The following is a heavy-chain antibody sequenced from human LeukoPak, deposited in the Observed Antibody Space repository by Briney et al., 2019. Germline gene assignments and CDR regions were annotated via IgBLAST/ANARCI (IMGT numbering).Heavy chain of an antibody. CDR2: IPYDGSLK. D-gene: IGHD6-19*01. J-gene: IGHJ4*02. V-gene: IGHV3-30*04. CDR1: GFTFSTYA. CDR3: AKFIAVANFDY. Sequence: PGRSLRLSCAASGFTFSTYAMHWVRQAPGKGLEWVAFIPYDGSLKYYADSVKGRFTISRDISKNTLYLQMNSLRAEDTAVYYCAKFIAVANFDYWGQGTLVTVSS.